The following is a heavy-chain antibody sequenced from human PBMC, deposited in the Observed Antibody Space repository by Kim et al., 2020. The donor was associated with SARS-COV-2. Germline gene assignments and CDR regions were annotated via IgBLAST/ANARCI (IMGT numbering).Heavy chain of an antibody. CDR2: IYFSGST. D-gene: IGHD4-17*01. J-gene: IGHJ4*02. CDR1: GGSISSSSYY. CDR3: ARTTVTYGLSFDY. V-gene: IGHV4-39*01. Sequence: SETLSLTCNVSGGSISSSSYYWGWIRQPPGKGLEWIGSIYFSGSTYYNPSLKSRLTISVDTSKNQFSLKLNSVTAADTAVYYCARTTVTYGLSFDYWGQGTLVTVSS.